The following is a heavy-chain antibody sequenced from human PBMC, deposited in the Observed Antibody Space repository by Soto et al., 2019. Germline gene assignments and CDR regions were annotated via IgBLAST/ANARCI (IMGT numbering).Heavy chain of an antibody. J-gene: IGHJ3*02. CDR3: ARAAITIFGVVITDDAFDI. CDR1: GYTFTSYG. Sequence: ASVKVSCKVSGYTFTSYGISWVRQAPGQGLEWMGWISAYNGNTNYAQKLQGRVTMTTDTSTSTAYMELRSLRSDDTAVYYCARAAITIFGVVITDDAFDIWGQGTMVTVSS. CDR2: ISAYNGNT. D-gene: IGHD3-3*01. V-gene: IGHV1-18*01.